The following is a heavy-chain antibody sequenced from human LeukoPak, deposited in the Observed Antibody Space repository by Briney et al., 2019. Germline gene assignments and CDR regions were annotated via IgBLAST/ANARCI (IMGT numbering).Heavy chain of an antibody. J-gene: IGHJ5*02. D-gene: IGHD6-6*01. V-gene: IGHV1-2*02. CDR2: INPNSGGT. CDR1: GYTFTGYY. Sequence: ASVKVSCKASGYTFTGYYMHLVRQAPGQGLEWMGWINPNSGGTNYAQKFQGRVTMTRDTSISTADMELSRLRSDDTAVYYCARASYNWFDPWGQGTLVTVSS. CDR3: ARASYNWFDP.